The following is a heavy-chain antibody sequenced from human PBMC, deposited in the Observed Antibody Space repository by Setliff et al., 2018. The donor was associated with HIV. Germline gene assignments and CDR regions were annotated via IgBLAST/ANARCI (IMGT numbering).Heavy chain of an antibody. CDR1: GGSFSGYY. Sequence: SETLSLTCAVYGGSFSGYYWSWIRQLPGKGLEWIGEVNHSGSTNYNPSLKSRVTISVDMSKNQFSLKLSSVTAADTAVYYCARARATETTFHYFDYYMDVWGKGTTVTVSS. CDR2: VNHSGST. D-gene: IGHD4-4*01. CDR3: ARARATETTFHYFDYYMDV. V-gene: IGHV4-34*01. J-gene: IGHJ6*03.